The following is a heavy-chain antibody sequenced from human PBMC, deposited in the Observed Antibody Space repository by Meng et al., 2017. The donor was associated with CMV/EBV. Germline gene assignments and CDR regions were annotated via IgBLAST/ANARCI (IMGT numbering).Heavy chain of an antibody. D-gene: IGHD3-22*01. V-gene: IGHV5-51*01. CDR2: IYPGDSDT. J-gene: IGHJ1*01. CDR1: GYSLTSYW. CDR3: ARQWTDSSGYYGY. Sequence: GESLKISCKGSGYSLTSYWIGWVRLMPGKGLEWMGMIYPGDSDTRYSPSFQGQVTISADKSISTAYLQWSSLKASDTAMYYCARQWTDSSGYYGYWGQGTLVTVSS.